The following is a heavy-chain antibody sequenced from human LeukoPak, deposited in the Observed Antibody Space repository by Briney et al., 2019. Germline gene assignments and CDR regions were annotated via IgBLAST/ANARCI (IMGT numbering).Heavy chain of an antibody. CDR1: GGSVTSGDYY. J-gene: IGHJ4*02. D-gene: IGHD1-26*01. V-gene: IGHV4-30-4*01. CDR2: IYYSGST. CDR3: ARLISGSYRLDY. Sequence: SETLSLTCTVSGGSVTSGDYYWCWIRQPPGKGLEWIGYIYYSGSTYYNPSLKSRITISVDTSKNQFSLKLSSVTAADTAVYYCARLISGSYRLDYWGQGTLVTVSS.